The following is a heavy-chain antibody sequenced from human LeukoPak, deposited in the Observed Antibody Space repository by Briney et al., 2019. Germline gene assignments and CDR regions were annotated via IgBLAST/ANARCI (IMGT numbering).Heavy chain of an antibody. J-gene: IGHJ4*02. CDR2: VSYSGST. CDR3: ARQSGFPTVVTRFDY. V-gene: IGHV4-39*01. CDR1: GGSLSSRNYY. D-gene: IGHD4-23*01. Sequence: SETLSLICTVSGGSLSSRNYYWGWIRQPPGKGLEWIGSVSYSGSTYHNPSLKSRVTTSVDTSNNQFSLKLNSVTAADTAVYYCARQSGFPTVVTRFDYWGQGTLVTVSS.